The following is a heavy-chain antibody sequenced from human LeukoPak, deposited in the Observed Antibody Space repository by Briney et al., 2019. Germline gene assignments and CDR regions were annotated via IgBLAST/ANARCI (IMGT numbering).Heavy chain of an antibody. CDR2: ISSSGSTI. D-gene: IGHD5-18*01. CDR1: GFTFSDYY. Sequence: GGSLRLSCAASGFTFSDYYMSWIRQAPGKGLEWVSYISSSGSTIYYADSVKGRFTISRDNAKNSLYLQMNSLRAEDTAVYYCASDRGYSPVXYXYGMDVWGQXTTVTVSS. J-gene: IGHJ6*02. V-gene: IGHV3-11*01. CDR3: ASDRGYSPVXYXYGMDV.